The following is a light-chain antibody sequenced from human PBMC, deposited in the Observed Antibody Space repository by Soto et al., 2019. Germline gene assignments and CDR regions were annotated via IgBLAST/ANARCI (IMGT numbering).Light chain of an antibody. J-gene: IGLJ2*01. CDR1: NVGSER. CDR3: QVWDSNSDHLV. CDR2: YDS. V-gene: IGLV3-21*04. Sequence: SYELTQPPSVSVAPGKTARLTCGGNNVGSERVHWYQQKPGQAPVLVVYYDSDRPSGIPERFSGSNSGNTATLTISRVEAGDEGDYYCQVWDSNSDHLVFGGGTQLTVL.